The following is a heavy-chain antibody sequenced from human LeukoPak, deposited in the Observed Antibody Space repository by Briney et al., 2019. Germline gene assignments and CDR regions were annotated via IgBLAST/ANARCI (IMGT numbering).Heavy chain of an antibody. CDR2: ISSSSSYI. CDR1: GFTFSSYS. J-gene: IGHJ6*02. Sequence: GGSLRLSCAASGFTFSSYSMNWVRQAPGKGLEWVSSISSSSSYIYYADSAKGRFTISRDNAKNSLYLQMNSLRAEDTAVYYCARDEFGIAAHPGRAYYYGMDVWGQGTTVTVSS. D-gene: IGHD6-13*01. CDR3: ARDEFGIAAHPGRAYYYGMDV. V-gene: IGHV3-21*01.